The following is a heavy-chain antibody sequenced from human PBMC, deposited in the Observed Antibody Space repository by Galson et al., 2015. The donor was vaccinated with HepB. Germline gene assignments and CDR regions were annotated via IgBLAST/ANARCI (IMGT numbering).Heavy chain of an antibody. CDR1: GFIFSDYY. J-gene: IGHJ4*02. V-gene: IGHV3-11*01. Sequence: SLRLSCAASGFIFSDYYMSWIRQFPGKGLEWVSYIGGSGSYTYYADSVKGRFTISRDNTKNSVYLQMNNLRVEDTAVYYCARGDWNDDSGYWGLGTLVTVSS. CDR3: ARGDWNDDSGY. D-gene: IGHD1-1*01. CDR2: IGGSGSYT.